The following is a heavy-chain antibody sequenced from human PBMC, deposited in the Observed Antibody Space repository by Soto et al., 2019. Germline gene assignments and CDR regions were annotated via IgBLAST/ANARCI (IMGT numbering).Heavy chain of an antibody. CDR1: GDTFSSYA. V-gene: IGHV1-69*08. CDR2: IITVLGTT. J-gene: IGHJ6*02. CDR3: ARRRYCGYDCYHKHYYGMDV. Sequence: QVQLVQSGAELKKTGSSVTVSCRASGDTFSSYAVNWVRQAPGRGLEWMGRIITVLGTTDYAQNFKGRVTITAEKSTKTVYMELSSLRSDDTAVYYCARRRYCGYDCYHKHYYGMDVWGQGTTVPVAS. D-gene: IGHD2-21*01.